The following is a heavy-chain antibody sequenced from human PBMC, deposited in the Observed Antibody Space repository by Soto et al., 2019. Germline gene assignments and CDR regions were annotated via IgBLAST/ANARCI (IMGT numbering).Heavy chain of an antibody. D-gene: IGHD3-10*01. CDR1: GLTSPNHW. CDR3: SRDGSGRTLDP. J-gene: IGHJ5*02. CDR2: IKEDGSGR. V-gene: IGHV3-7*01. Sequence: EVQLVESGGGLVQPGGSLRLSCVVSGLTSPNHWISWVRQAPGKGLEWVANIKEDGSGRYYVDSVKGRFTISRDSAKNSLDLEMNSLRADDTAVYFCSRDGSGRTLDPWGQGTLGTVSP.